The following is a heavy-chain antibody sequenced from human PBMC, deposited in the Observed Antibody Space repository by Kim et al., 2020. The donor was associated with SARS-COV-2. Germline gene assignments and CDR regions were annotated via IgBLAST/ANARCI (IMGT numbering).Heavy chain of an antibody. CDR3: ARGPRALSSSRDRAFDY. V-gene: IGHV3-30-3*01. D-gene: IGHD6-13*01. J-gene: IGHJ4*02. CDR1: GFTFSSYA. Sequence: GGSLRLSCAASGFTFSSYAMHWVRQAPGKGLEWVAVISYDGSNKYYADSVKGRFTISRDNSKNTLYLQMNSLRAEDTAVYYCARGPRALSSSRDRAFDYWGQGTLVTVSS. CDR2: ISYDGSNK.